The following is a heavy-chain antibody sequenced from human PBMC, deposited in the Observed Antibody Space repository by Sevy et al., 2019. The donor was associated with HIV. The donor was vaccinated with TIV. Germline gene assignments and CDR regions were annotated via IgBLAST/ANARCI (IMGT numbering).Heavy chain of an antibody. CDR1: GFTFSNYW. Sequence: GGSLRLSCAASGFTFSNYWIHWVRQAPGKGLVWLYRTSGDGTVTNYADSVKGRFTISRDNAKNTLYLQMHSLRAEDTAVYYCVRDFRASDYWGQGTLVTVSS. J-gene: IGHJ4*02. V-gene: IGHV3-74*01. CDR2: TSGDGTVT. CDR3: VRDFRASDY.